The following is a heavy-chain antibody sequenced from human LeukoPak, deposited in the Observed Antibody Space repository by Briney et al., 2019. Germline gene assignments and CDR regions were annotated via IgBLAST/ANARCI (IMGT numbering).Heavy chain of an antibody. CDR2: ISGSGGNT. J-gene: IGHJ4*02. CDR1: GFTFSSYA. CDR3: ARDKGGGSWYQGFDY. Sequence: GGSLRLSCAASGFTFSSYAMSWVRQAPGKGLEWVSAISGSGGNTYFADSVKGRFTISRDNSKNSLYLQMNSLRAEDTAVYYCARDKGGGSWYQGFDYWGQGTLVTVSS. V-gene: IGHV3-23*01. D-gene: IGHD6-13*01.